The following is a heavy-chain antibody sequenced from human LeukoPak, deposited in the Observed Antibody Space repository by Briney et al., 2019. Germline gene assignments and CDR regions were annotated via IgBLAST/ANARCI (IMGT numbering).Heavy chain of an antibody. V-gene: IGHV3-21*01. D-gene: IGHD2-2*01. CDR1: GFTFSSYS. CDR2: ISSSSYI. J-gene: IGHJ6*04. CDR3: ARDHCSSTSCHTTYYYGMDV. Sequence: GGSLRLSCAASGFTFSSYSMNWVRQAPGKGLEWVSSISSSSYIYYADSVTGRFTISRDNAKNSLYLQMNSLRAEDTAVYYCARDHCSSTSCHTTYYYGMDVWGKGTTVTVSS.